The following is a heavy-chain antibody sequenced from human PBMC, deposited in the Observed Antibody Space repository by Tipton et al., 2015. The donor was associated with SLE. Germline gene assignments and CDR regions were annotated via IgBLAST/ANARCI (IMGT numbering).Heavy chain of an antibody. CDR1: GGSFSGYY. Sequence: TLSLTCAVYGGSFSGYYWSWIRQSPGKGLEWIGEINHSGSTNYNPSLKSRVTISVDTSKKQFSLKVSSVTAADTAVYYCARGATLYWYFDLWGRGTLVTVSS. CDR3: ARGATLYWYFDL. CDR2: INHSGST. D-gene: IGHD1-1*01. J-gene: IGHJ2*01. V-gene: IGHV4-34*01.